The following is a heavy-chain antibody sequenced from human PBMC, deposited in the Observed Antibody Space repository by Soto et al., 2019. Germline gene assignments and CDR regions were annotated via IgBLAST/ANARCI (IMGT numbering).Heavy chain of an antibody. Sequence: QVQLVESGGGVVQPGRSLRLSCAASGFTFSSYGMQWVRQAPCKGLEWVAVISYDGSNKYYADSVKGRFTISRDNSKNTLYLQMNSLRAEDTAVYYCAKSREQLVRVGVDYWGQGTLVTVSS. J-gene: IGHJ4*02. CDR3: AKSREQLVRVGVDY. CDR1: GFTFSSYG. CDR2: ISYDGSNK. V-gene: IGHV3-30*18. D-gene: IGHD6-13*01.